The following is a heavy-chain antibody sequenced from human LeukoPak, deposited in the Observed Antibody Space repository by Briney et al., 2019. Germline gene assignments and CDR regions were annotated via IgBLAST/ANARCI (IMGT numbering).Heavy chain of an antibody. J-gene: IGHJ4*02. CDR2: IYYSGTT. D-gene: IGHD3-9*01. Sequence: PSETLSLTCRVSGGLLSSYYWSWIRQPPGKGLEWIGYIYYSGTTNYNPSLKSRVTISPDTSKNQFSLKLSSVTAADTAVYYCARRTGYYNGFDYWGQGTLVTVSS. CDR1: GGLLSSYY. CDR3: ARRTGYYNGFDY. V-gene: IGHV4-59*01.